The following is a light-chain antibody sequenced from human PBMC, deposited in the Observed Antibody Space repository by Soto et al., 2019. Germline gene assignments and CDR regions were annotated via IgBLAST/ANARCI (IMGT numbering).Light chain of an antibody. Sequence: EIVLTQSPVTLSLSPGERATLSCRASQSVGTSYLAWYRQKPGQAPRLLIFGASNRATGIPDRFSGSGSGTDFTLTISRLEPEDFAVYYCQQYDYSPRTFGQGTKVDIK. CDR2: GAS. CDR3: QQYDYSPRT. V-gene: IGKV3-20*01. J-gene: IGKJ1*01. CDR1: QSVGTSY.